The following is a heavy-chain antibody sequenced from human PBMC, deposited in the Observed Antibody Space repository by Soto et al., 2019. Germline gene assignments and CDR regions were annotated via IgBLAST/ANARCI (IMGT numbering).Heavy chain of an antibody. J-gene: IGHJ6*04. CDR2: ISGSGGST. Sequence: FTFSSYAMSWVRQAPGKGLEWVSAISGSGGSTYYADSVKGRFTISRDNSKNSLYLQMNNLRAEDTAVYYCAKLYTMDVWGKGNTVTVSS. CDR1: FTFSSYA. CDR3: AKLYTMDV. V-gene: IGHV3-23*01.